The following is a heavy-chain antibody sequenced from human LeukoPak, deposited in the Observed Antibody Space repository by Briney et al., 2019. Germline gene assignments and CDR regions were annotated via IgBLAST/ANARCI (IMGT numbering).Heavy chain of an antibody. CDR3: ARPLNSPNYYYYGMDV. J-gene: IGHJ6*02. CDR2: INPNSGGT. D-gene: IGHD1/OR15-1a*01. Sequence: ASVKVSCKASGYTFTGYYMHWVRQAPGQGLEWMGWINPNSGGTNYAQKFQGRVTMTRDTSISTAYMELSRLRSDDTAVYYCARPLNSPNYYYYGMDVWGQGTTVTVSS. V-gene: IGHV1-2*02. CDR1: GYTFTGYY.